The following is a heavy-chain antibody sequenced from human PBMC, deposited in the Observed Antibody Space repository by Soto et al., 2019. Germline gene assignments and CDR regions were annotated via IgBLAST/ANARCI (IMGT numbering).Heavy chain of an antibody. D-gene: IGHD2-21*02. CDR1: GGSIISYY. CDR2: IYYSGST. J-gene: IGHJ6*02. CDR3: ARDLWGYSGTDCYPPDV. V-gene: IGHV4-59*01. Sequence: SQTLSLTCTVSGGSIISYYWSWIRQTPGKGLEWIGYIYYSGSTNYNPSLKSRVTISVDTSKNQFSLKLNSVTAADTAVYYCARDLWGYSGTDCYPPDVWGQGTTVTGSS.